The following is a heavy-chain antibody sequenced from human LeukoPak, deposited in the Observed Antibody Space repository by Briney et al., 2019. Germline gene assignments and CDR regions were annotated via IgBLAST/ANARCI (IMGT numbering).Heavy chain of an antibody. J-gene: IGHJ4*02. CDR2: ISGSGGST. D-gene: IGHD3-10*01. V-gene: IGHV3-23*01. CDR3: AKDQLLWFGELWDYFDY. CDR1: GFTFSSYE. Sequence: GGSLRLSCAASGFTFSSYEMNWVRQAPGKGLEWVSAISGSGGSTYYADSVKGRFTISRDNSKNTLYLQMNSLRAEDTAVYYCAKDQLLWFGELWDYFDYWGQGTLVTVSS.